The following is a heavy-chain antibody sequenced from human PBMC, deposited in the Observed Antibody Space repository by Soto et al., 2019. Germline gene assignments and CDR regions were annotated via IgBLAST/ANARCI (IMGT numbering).Heavy chain of an antibody. CDR3: ARGVIFGVVIPPRHYYYGMDV. J-gene: IGHJ6*02. CDR1: GGTFSSYA. V-gene: IGHV1-69*13. CDR2: IIPIFGTA. D-gene: IGHD3-3*01. Sequence: ASVKVSCKASGGTFSSYAISWVRQAPGQGLEWMGGIIPIFGTANYAQKFQGRVTITADESTSTAYMELSSLRSEDTAVYYCARGVIFGVVIPPRHYYYGMDVWGQGTTVTVSS.